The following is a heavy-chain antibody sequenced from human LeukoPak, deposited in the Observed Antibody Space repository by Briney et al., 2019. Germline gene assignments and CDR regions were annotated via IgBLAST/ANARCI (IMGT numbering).Heavy chain of an antibody. V-gene: IGHV4-31*03. Sequence: PSETLSLTCTVSGGSISSGGYYWSWIRQHPGKGLEWIGYIYYSGSTYYNPSLKSRVTISVDTSKNQFSLKLSSVTAADTAVYYCPRGSYDILARYYYYYGMDGGGQGTTVTVSS. J-gene: IGHJ6*02. CDR2: IYYSGST. CDR3: PRGSYDILARYYYYYGMDG. D-gene: IGHD3-9*01. CDR1: GGSISSGGYY.